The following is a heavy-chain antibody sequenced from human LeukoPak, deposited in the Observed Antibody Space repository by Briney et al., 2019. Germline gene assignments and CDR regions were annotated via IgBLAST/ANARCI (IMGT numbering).Heavy chain of an antibody. CDR2: IYSGGGT. J-gene: IGHJ4*02. Sequence: GGSLRLSCAASGFTVSNTYMSWVRQAPGKGLEWVSVIYSGGGTYHADSVKGRFAISRDNSKNTLYLQINSLRAEDTAVYYCARNWGKAALPGDYWGQGTLVTVSS. V-gene: IGHV3-53*01. CDR3: ARNWGKAALPGDY. CDR1: GFTVSNTY. D-gene: IGHD6-13*01.